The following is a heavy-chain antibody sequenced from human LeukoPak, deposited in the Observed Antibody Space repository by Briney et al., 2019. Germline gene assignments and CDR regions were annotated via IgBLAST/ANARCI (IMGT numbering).Heavy chain of an antibody. CDR3: ARDRGIRGTNWFDS. J-gene: IGHJ5*01. D-gene: IGHD3-10*01. CDR1: GYTFTNYY. CDR2: INPGAGST. V-gene: IGHV1-46*04. Sequence: ASVNVSCKASGYTFTNYYIHWVRQAPGQRLEWMGIINPGAGSTTYAQKLQGRVSMTWDTSTSTVYMQLSSLRSEDTAVYYCARDRGIRGTNWFDSWGQGTRVFVSS.